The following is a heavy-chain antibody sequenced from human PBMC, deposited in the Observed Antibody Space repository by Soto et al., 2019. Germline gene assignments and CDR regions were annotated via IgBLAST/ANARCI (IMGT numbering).Heavy chain of an antibody. J-gene: IGHJ5*02. V-gene: IGHV3-21*01. CDR2: ISSSSSYI. D-gene: IGHD2-15*01. CDR3: ARDHSDNWFDP. CDR1: GFTFSSYS. Sequence: EVQLVESGGGLVKPGGSLRLSCAASGFTFSSYSMNWVRQAPGKGLEWVSSISSSSSYIYYADLVKGRFTISRDNAKNSLYLQMNSLRAEDTAVYYCARDHSDNWFDPWGQGTLVTVSS.